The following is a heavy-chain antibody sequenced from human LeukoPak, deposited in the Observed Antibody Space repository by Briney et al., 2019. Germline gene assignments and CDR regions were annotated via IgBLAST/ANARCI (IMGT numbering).Heavy chain of an antibody. CDR1: GYSFTAYY. D-gene: IGHD3-10*01. J-gene: IGHJ4*02. Sequence: PEASVKVSCKASGYSFTAYYIHWLRQAPGQGLEWMGWINPDSGGTNFAQKFQGRVTMTRDTSISTIYLQVSRLTSKDTAVYYCARDAVSRGMIDYWGQGTLVTVSS. CDR3: ARDAVSRGMIDY. V-gene: IGHV1-2*02. CDR2: INPDSGGT.